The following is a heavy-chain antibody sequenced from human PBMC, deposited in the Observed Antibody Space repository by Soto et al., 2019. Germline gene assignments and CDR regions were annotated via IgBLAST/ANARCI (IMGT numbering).Heavy chain of an antibody. J-gene: IGHJ3*02. D-gene: IGHD3-3*01. CDR3: ARGDTIFGVVTPDAFDI. CDR2: IIPIFGTA. CDR1: GGTFSSYA. V-gene: IGHV1-69*12. Sequence: QVQLVQSGAEVKKPGSSVKVSCKASGGTFSSYAISWVRQAPGQGLEWMGGIIPIFGTANYAQKFQGRVTITADEFTSTAYMELSSLRSEDTAVYYCARGDTIFGVVTPDAFDIWGQGTMVTVSS.